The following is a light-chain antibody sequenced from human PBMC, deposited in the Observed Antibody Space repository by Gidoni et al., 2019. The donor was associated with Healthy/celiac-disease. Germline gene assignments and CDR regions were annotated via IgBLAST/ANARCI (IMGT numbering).Light chain of an antibody. CDR1: NIGSKS. Sequence: SYVLPQPPSVSVAPGQTAWITCWGNNIGSKSVHWYQQKPGQAPVLVVYDDRDRPSGIPERFSGSNSGNTATLTISRVEAGDEADYYCQVWDSSSDHYVFGTGTKVTVL. J-gene: IGLJ1*01. V-gene: IGLV3-21*02. CDR2: DDR. CDR3: QVWDSSSDHYV.